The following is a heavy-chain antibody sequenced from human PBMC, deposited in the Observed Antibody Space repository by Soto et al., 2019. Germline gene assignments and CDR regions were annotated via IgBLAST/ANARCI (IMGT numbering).Heavy chain of an antibody. V-gene: IGHV1-18*04. D-gene: IGHD3-9*01. CDR3: ARGLRYFDWLLSGRPQFDY. CDR1: GYTFTSYG. J-gene: IGHJ4*02. Sequence: ASVKVSCKASGYTFTSYGISWVRQAPGRGLEWMGWISAYNGNTNYAQKLQGRVTMTTDTSTSTAYMELRSLRSDDTAVYYCARGLRYFDWLLSGRPQFDYWGQGTLVTVSS. CDR2: ISAYNGNT.